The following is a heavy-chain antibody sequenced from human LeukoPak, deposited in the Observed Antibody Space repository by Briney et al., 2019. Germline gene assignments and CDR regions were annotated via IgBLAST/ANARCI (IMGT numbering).Heavy chain of an antibody. CDR1: GYTFTGYY. Sequence: GASVKVSCKASGYTFTGYYMHWVRLAPGQGLGWMGCINPNSGGTNYAQKFQGRVTMTRDTSISTAYMELSRLRSDDTAVYYCARDPGYCSSTSCPPRYYFDYWGQGTLVTVSS. V-gene: IGHV1-2*02. CDR3: ARDPGYCSSTSCPPRYYFDY. D-gene: IGHD2-2*03. J-gene: IGHJ4*02. CDR2: INPNSGGT.